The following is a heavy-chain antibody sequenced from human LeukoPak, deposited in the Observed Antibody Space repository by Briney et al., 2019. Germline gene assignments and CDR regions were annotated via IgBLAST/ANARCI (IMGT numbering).Heavy chain of an antibody. CDR1: GGSISSYY. V-gene: IGHV4-59*06. D-gene: IGHD3-10*01. CDR3: ARVTGSITYIDF. J-gene: IGHJ4*02. Sequence: SETLSLTCTVSGGSISSYYWSWIRQHPGMGLEWLGYIYYRGDTYYNPSLNSRVTISVDTSKNQFSLELSSVTAADTAVYYCARVTGSITYIDFWGQGTLVTVSS. CDR2: IYYRGDT.